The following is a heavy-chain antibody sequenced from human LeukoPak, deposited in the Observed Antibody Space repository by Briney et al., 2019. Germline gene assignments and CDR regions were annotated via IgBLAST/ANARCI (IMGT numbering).Heavy chain of an antibody. CDR1: GDSISTSSFY. V-gene: IGHV4-39*01. J-gene: IGHJ4*02. D-gene: IGHD3-22*01. CDR2: IYYSGIT. CDR3: ARSYYYDYRQIDY. Sequence: SETLSLTCTVPGDSISTSSFYWGWIRQPPGKGLEWLGSIYYSGITHYNPSLKSRVTISVDTSKNQFSLHLYSVTAADTAVFYCARSYYYDYRQIDYWGQGTLVTVSS.